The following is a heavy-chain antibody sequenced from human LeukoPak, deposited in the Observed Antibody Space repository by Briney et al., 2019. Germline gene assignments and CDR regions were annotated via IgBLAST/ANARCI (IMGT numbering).Heavy chain of an antibody. CDR2: IYYSGST. D-gene: IGHD2-2*02. V-gene: IGHV4-59*01. J-gene: IGHJ6*02. CDR3: ARGHLYCTTTSCYTSFYYGMDV. CDR1: GGSINSYY. Sequence: SETLSLTCTVFGGSINSYYWSWIRQPPGKGLEWIGYIYYSGSTSYNPSLKSRVTISVDTSKNQFSLKLSSVTAADTAVYYCARGHLYCTTTSCYTSFYYGMDVWGQGTTVTVSS.